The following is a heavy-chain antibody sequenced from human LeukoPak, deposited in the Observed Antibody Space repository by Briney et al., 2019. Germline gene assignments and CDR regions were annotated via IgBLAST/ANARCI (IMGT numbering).Heavy chain of an antibody. CDR3: AREGGLGYSSTTSCALSN. V-gene: IGHV3-66*02. CDR2: IYNDGRT. Sequence: GSLRLSCAASGFTVSNNYMSWVRQAPGKGLEWVSVIYNDGRTYHADSVKGRFTISRDNSKNTLYLQMNSLRPEDTAVYYCAREGGLGYSSTTSCALSNWGQGTLVTVSS. CDR1: GFTVSNNY. D-gene: IGHD2-2*01. J-gene: IGHJ4*02.